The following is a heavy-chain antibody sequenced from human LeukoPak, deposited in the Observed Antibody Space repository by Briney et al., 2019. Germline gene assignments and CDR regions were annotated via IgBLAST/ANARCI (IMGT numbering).Heavy chain of an antibody. CDR3: ARFRESGGSDY. Sequence: SETLSLTCAVYGGSFSGYYWSWIRQPPGKGLVWIGEINHSGSTNYNPSLKSRVTISVDTSKNQFSLKLSSVTAADTAVYYCARFRESGGSDYWGQGTLVTVSS. CDR1: GGSFSGYY. J-gene: IGHJ4*02. CDR2: INHSGST. D-gene: IGHD3-16*01. V-gene: IGHV4-34*01.